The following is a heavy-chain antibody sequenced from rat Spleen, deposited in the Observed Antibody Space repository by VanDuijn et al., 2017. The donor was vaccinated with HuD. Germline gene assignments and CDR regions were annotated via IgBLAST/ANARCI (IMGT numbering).Heavy chain of an antibody. CDR1: GFSLTSYG. Sequence: QVQLKESGPGLVQPSQTLSLTCTVSGFSLTSYGVSWVRQPPGKGLEWMGRMRYDGDTYYNSPLRSRLSISRDTSKNQVFLKMNSLQTDDTAIYYCARDRLGAYYCDSWGQGVMVTVSS. V-gene: IGHV2-63*01. CDR3: ARDRLGAYYCDS. CDR2: MRYDGDT. D-gene: IGHD5-1*01. J-gene: IGHJ2*01.